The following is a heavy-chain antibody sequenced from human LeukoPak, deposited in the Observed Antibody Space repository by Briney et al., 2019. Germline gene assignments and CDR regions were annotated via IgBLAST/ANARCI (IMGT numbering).Heavy chain of an antibody. CDR2: IYYSGCT. V-gene: IGHV4-59*01. Sequence: ETVPLTCTVSGGSISSYYWSWIGQPPGKRLEWIGYIYYSGCTSYNPSLKSRVTISVDTSKNQTSLKLSSVTAADTAVYYCARDLGVMVRAFDI. D-gene: IGHD2-15*01. CDR3: ARDLGVMVRAFDI. J-gene: IGHJ3*02. CDR1: GGSISSYY.